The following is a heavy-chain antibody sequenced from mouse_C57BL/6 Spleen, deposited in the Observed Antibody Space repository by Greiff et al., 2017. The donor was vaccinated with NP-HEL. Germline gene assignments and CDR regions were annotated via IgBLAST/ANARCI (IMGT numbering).Heavy chain of an antibody. CDR1: GFTFSDYY. Sequence: DVKLVESEGGLVQPGSSMKLSCTASGFTFSDYYMAWVRQVPEKGLEWVANINYDGSSTYYLDSLKSRFIISRDNAKNILYLQMSSLKSEDTATYYCATITTDGAMDYWGQGTSVTVSS. J-gene: IGHJ4*01. CDR3: ATITTDGAMDY. CDR2: INYDGSST. V-gene: IGHV5-16*01. D-gene: IGHD1-1*01.